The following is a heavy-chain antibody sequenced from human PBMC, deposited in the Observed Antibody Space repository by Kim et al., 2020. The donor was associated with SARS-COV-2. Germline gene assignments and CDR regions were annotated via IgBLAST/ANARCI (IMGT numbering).Heavy chain of an antibody. CDR3: AVHGSGSYSPFDY. Sequence: GGSLRLSCAASGFTFSSYGMHWVRQAPGKGLEWVAVISYDGSNKYYADSVKGRFTISRDNSKNTLYLQMKSLRAEDTAVYYCAVHGSGSYSPFDYWGQGNLVTVSS. CDR2: ISYDGSNK. D-gene: IGHD3-10*01. V-gene: IGHV3-30*03. J-gene: IGHJ4*02. CDR1: GFTFSSYG.